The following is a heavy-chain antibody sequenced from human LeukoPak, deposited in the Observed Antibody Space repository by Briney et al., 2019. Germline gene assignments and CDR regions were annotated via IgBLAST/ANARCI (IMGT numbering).Heavy chain of an antibody. V-gene: IGHV4-34*01. CDR3: ARGWHHYYYDSSGYYPYNWFDP. Sequence: SETLSLTCAVYGGSFSGYYWSWIRQPPGKGLEWIGEINHSGSTNYNPSLKSRVTISVDTSKNQFSLKLSSVTAADTAVYYCARGWHHYYYDSSGYYPYNWFDPWGQGTLVTVSS. CDR1: GGSFSGYY. D-gene: IGHD3-22*01. J-gene: IGHJ5*02. CDR2: INHSGST.